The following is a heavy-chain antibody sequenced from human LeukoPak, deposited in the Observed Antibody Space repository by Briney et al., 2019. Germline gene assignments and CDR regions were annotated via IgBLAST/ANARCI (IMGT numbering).Heavy chain of an antibody. V-gene: IGHV3-23*01. CDR3: AKIEYCSSTSCYYFDY. D-gene: IGHD2-2*01. Sequence: PGGSLRLSCAAYGFTFSSYAMSWVRQAPGKGLEWVSAISGSGGSTYYADSVKGRFTISRDNSKNTLYLQMNSLRAEDTAVYYCAKIEYCSSTSCYYFDYWGQGTLVTVSS. CDR2: ISGSGGST. CDR1: GFTFSSYA. J-gene: IGHJ4*02.